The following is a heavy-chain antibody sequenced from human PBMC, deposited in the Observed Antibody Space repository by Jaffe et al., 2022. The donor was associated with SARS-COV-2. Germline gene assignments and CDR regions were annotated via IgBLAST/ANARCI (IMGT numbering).Heavy chain of an antibody. Sequence: QVTLKESGPVLVRPTETLTLTCTVSGFSLSNAGMGVNWIRQPPGKALEWLAHIFSSDEKSYNTSLKSRLTISKDTSRSQVVLTLTNVDPVDTATYYCARMGGGLFGGFDIWGPGTMVTVSS. CDR3: ARMGGGLFGGFDI. D-gene: IGHD2-15*01. CDR1: GFSLSNAGMG. CDR2: IFSSDEK. J-gene: IGHJ3*02. V-gene: IGHV2-26*01.